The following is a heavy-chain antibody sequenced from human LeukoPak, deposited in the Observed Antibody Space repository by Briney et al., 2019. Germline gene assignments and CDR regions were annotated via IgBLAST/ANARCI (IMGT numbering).Heavy chain of an antibody. V-gene: IGHV4-59*01. J-gene: IGHJ4*02. CDR1: GVSISSYY. D-gene: IGHD2-2*01. CDR3: ARAGYCSSTSCYAGYFDY. Sequence: KPSETLSLTCTVSGVSISSYYWSWIRQPPRKGLEWIGYIYYSGSTNYNPSLKSRVTISVDTSKNQFSLKLSSVTAADTAVYYCARAGYCSSTSCYAGYFDYWGQGTLVTVSS. CDR2: IYYSGST.